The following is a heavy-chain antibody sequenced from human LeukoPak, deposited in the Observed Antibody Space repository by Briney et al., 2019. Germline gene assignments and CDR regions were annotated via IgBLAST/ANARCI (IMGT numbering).Heavy chain of an antibody. Sequence: GASVKVSCKASGYTFTGYYMHWVRQAPGQGLEWMGWINPNSGGTNYAQKFQGRVTMTRDTSISTAYMELSRLRSDDTAVYYCARVAGGSYPPRFDYWGQGTLVTVSS. V-gene: IGHV1-2*02. CDR2: INPNSGGT. CDR1: GYTFTGYY. CDR3: ARVAGGSYPPRFDY. J-gene: IGHJ4*02. D-gene: IGHD1-26*01.